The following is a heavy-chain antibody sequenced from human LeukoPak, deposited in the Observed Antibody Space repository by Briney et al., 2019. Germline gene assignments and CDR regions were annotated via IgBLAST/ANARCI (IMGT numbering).Heavy chain of an antibody. Sequence: RASVKVSCKASGYTFTSYAMNWVRQAPGQGLEWMGWINTNTGNPTYAQGFTGRFVFSLDTSVSTAYLQISSLKAEDTAVYYCAFRRDGYKWGVFEYWGQGTLVTVSS. CDR3: AFRRDGYKWGVFEY. D-gene: IGHD5-24*01. CDR2: INTNTGNP. V-gene: IGHV7-4-1*02. J-gene: IGHJ4*02. CDR1: GYTFTSYA.